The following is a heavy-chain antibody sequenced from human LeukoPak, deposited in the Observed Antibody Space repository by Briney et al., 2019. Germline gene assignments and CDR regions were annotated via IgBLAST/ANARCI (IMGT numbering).Heavy chain of an antibody. V-gene: IGHV3-21*01. CDR3: ARGLYSSAWSPFDY. CDR2: ISSSSSYI. J-gene: IGHJ4*02. Sequence: GGSLRLSCAASGFTFRSYSMTWVRQAPGKGLEWVSSISSSSSYIYYADSVKGRFTISRDNAKNSLYLQMNSLRVEDTAVYYCARGLYSSAWSPFDYWGQGTLVTVSS. D-gene: IGHD6-19*01. CDR1: GFTFRSYS.